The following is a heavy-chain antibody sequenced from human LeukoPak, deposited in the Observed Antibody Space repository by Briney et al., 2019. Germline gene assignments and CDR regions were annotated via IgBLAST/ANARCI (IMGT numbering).Heavy chain of an antibody. J-gene: IGHJ4*02. D-gene: IGHD5/OR15-5a*01. Sequence: SETLSLTCTVSGGSISSSSYYWSWIRQPPGKGLEWIGEINHSGSTNYNPSLKSRVTISVDTSKNQFSLTLSSVTAADTAVYFCAREGVSVTNFDYWGQGNLVTVSS. CDR1: GGSISSSSYY. CDR3: AREGVSVTNFDY. V-gene: IGHV4-39*07. CDR2: INHSGST.